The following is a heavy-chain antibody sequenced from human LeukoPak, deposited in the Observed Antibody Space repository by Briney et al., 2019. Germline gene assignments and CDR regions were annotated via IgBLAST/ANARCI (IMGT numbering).Heavy chain of an antibody. CDR3: ARGASRSFDY. CDR2: MNPNSGNT. Sequence: ASVKVSCKASGGTFSSYAISWVRQAPGQGLEWMGWMNPNSGNTGYAQRFQGRVTFTRNTSIRTAYMELSSLRYEDTAVYFCARGASRSFDYWGQGTLVAVSS. J-gene: IGHJ4*02. CDR1: GGTFSSYA. V-gene: IGHV1-8*03.